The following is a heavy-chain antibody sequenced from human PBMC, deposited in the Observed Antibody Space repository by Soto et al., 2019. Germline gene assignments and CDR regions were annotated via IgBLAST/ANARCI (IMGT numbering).Heavy chain of an antibody. CDR1: GFTVSSNY. CDR3: ARRRGLGIGFDY. Sequence: EVQLVESGGGLVQPGGSLRLSCAASGFTVSSNYMSWVRQAPGKGLEWVSVIYSGGSTYYADSVKGRFTISSDNSKNTLYLQMNSLRAEATAVYYGARRRGLGIGFDYWGQGTLVTVSS. D-gene: IGHD3-16*01. J-gene: IGHJ4*02. V-gene: IGHV3-66*01. CDR2: IYSGGST.